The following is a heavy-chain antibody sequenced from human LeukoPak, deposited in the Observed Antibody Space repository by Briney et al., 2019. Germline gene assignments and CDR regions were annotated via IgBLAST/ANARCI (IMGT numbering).Heavy chain of an antibody. V-gene: IGHV4-34*01. J-gene: IGHJ6*02. Sequence: SETLSLTCAVYGGSFSGYYWSWIRQPPGKGLEWIGEINHSGSTNYNPSLKSRVTISVDTSKNQFSLKLSSVTAADTAVYYCARVNGYYDFWSGSSTPNYYYYGMDVWGQGTTVTASS. CDR3: ARVNGYYDFWSGSSTPNYYYYGMDV. CDR1: GGSFSGYY. CDR2: INHSGST. D-gene: IGHD3-3*01.